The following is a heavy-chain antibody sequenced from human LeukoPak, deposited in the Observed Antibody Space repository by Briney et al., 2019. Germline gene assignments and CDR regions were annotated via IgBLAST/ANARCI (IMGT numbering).Heavy chain of an antibody. D-gene: IGHD1-26*01. J-gene: IGHJ4*02. Sequence: GGSLRLSCAASGFTFSTYAMNWVRQAPGKGLEWVSDISGTGGSTYYADSVKGQFTISRDNSKNTLSLQMNSLRAEDTAVYYCAKGDTTWELPHDYWGQGTLATVSS. CDR3: AKGDTTWELPHDY. CDR2: ISGTGGST. CDR1: GFTFSTYA. V-gene: IGHV3-23*01.